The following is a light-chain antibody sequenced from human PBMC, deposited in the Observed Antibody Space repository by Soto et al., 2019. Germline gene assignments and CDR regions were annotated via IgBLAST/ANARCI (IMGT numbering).Light chain of an antibody. CDR2: KVS. V-gene: IGKV2-30*02. J-gene: IGKJ5*01. CDR1: QSLVHSDGIAY. Sequence: DVVMTQSPLSLPVTLAQPASISCRSNQSLVHSDGIAYFSWFQQRPVRSPRRLIYKVSNRDSGVPARFSGSGSGTDFALKISRVEAEDVGVYYCMQGTHWPITFGQGTRLEI. CDR3: MQGTHWPIT.